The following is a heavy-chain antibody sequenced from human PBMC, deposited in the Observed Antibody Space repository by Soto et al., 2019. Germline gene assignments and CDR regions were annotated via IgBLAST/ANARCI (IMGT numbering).Heavy chain of an antibody. CDR3: AKDHTSYGDYTGMEYYIDS. J-gene: IGHJ4*02. CDR1: GFIFRSYG. D-gene: IGHD4-17*01. V-gene: IGHV3-30*18. Sequence: PGGSLRLSCAASGFIFRSYGMHWVRQAPGKGLEWVTVISFDGGYESYADSVKGRFTISRDNSKDTVYLQMNSLRVEDTAVYYCAKDHTSYGDYTGMEYYIDSWGQGNLVTVSS. CDR2: ISFDGGYE.